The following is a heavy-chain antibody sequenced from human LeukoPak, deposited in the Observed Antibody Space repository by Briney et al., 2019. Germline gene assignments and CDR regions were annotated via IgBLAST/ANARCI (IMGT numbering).Heavy chain of an antibody. CDR1: GGSISSSSYY. V-gene: IGHV4-39*07. CDR2: IYYSGST. J-gene: IGHJ4*02. Sequence: SETLSLTCTVSGGSISSSSYYWGWIRQPPGKGLEWIGSIYYSGSTYYNPSLKSRVTISVDTSKNQFSLKLSSVTAADTAVYYCARVTTIDFWSGNTRYYLDYWGQGTLVTVSS. D-gene: IGHD3-3*01. CDR3: ARVTTIDFWSGNTRYYLDY.